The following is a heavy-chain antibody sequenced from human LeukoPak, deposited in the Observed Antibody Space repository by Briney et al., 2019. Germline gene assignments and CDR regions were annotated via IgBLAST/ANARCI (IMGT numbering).Heavy chain of an antibody. Sequence: ASVKVSCKASGYTFTSYYMHWVRRAPGQGLEWMGIINPSGGSTSYAQKFQGRVTMTRDTSTSTVYMELSSLRSEDTAVYYCARETPHCSSTSCYSNFDYWGQGTLVTVSS. V-gene: IGHV1-46*01. CDR3: ARETPHCSSTSCYSNFDY. CDR2: INPSGGST. J-gene: IGHJ4*02. CDR1: GYTFTSYY. D-gene: IGHD2-2*02.